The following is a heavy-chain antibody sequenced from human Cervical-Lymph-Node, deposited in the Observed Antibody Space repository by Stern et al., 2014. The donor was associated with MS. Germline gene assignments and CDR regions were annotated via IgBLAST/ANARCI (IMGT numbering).Heavy chain of an antibody. CDR3: ARTYSGSYYSYYYGMDV. V-gene: IGHV3-33*01. J-gene: IGHJ6*02. Sequence: VQLVESGGGGVRPGGSLKLSWAASGFTFRGYAMHWVRQAPGKGLEWGAVIGKDGSNKYYADSVKGRFTISRDYSKITLYLQMNSLRAEDTAVYYCARTYSGSYYSYYYGMDVWGQGTTVTVSS. CDR2: IGKDGSNK. D-gene: IGHD1-26*01. CDR1: GFTFRGYA.